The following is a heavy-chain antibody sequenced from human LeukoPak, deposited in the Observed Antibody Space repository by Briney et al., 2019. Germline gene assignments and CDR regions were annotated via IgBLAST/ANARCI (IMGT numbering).Heavy chain of an antibody. J-gene: IGHJ5*02. CDR2: IWHSGTT. CDR3: ARHTRIRDGYNLYCFDP. D-gene: IGHD5-24*01. V-gene: IGHV4-39*01. CDR1: GGSISSSTYY. Sequence: SETLSLTCTVSGGSISSSTYYWGWVRQPPGKGPEWIGSIWHSGTTYYNPSLKSRVTISVDTSKNQFSLKLTSVTAADTAVYYCARHTRIRDGYNLYCFDPWGQGTLVTVSS.